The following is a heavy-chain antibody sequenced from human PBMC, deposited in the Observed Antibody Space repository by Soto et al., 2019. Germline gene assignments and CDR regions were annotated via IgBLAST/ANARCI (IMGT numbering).Heavy chain of an antibody. CDR2: IYYSGST. D-gene: IGHD3-10*01. CDR1: GGSISSSSYC. Sequence: SETLSLTWTVSGGSISSSSYCWGWIRQPPGKGLEWIGSIYYSGSTYYNPSLKSRVTISVDTSKNQFSLKLSSVTAADTAVYYCARHTVLLWFGDTVKFAYGGQGTLVPVSS. J-gene: IGHJ4*02. CDR3: ARHTVLLWFGDTVKFAY. V-gene: IGHV4-39*01.